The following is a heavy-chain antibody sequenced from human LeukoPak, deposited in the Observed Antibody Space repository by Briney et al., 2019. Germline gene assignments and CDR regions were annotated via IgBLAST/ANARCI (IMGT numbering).Heavy chain of an antibody. V-gene: IGHV1-46*01. CDR2: INPSGGST. CDR1: GYTFTSYY. D-gene: IGHD3-9*01. CDR3: ARGHDILTHSYAPPLRRENY. J-gene: IGHJ4*02. Sequence: ASVKVSCKASGYTFTSYYIHWVRQAPGQGLEWMGIINPSGGSTSYAQKFQGRVTMTRDTSTSTVYMELSSLRSEDTAVYYCARGHDILTHSYAPPLRRENYWGQGTLVTVSS.